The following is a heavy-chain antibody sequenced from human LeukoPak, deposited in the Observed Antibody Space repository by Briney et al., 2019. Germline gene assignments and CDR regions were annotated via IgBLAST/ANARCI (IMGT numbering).Heavy chain of an antibody. CDR2: INPNSGGT. CDR3: ASSPEGGYWEHRFDY. Sequence: GASVKVSCKASGYTFTGYYMHWVRQAPGQGLEWMGWINPNSGGTNYAQKFQGRVTMTRDTSISTAYMELSRLRSDDTAVYYCASSPEGGYWEHRFDYWGQGTLVTVSS. V-gene: IGHV1-2*02. CDR1: GYTFTGYY. J-gene: IGHJ4*02. D-gene: IGHD1-26*01.